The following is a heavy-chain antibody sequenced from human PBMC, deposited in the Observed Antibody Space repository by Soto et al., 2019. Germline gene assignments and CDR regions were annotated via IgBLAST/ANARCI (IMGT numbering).Heavy chain of an antibody. J-gene: IGHJ4*02. CDR2: VYYSGST. Sequence: PSETLSLTCSVSGDSTGSGDKYWSWIRQPPGKGLEWIGYVYYSGSTYYNPSLKSRVLISVDTSNNQFSLKLNSVTAADTAVYYCARFSGRHTDLDCWGQGTLVT. CDR1: GDSTGSGDKY. CDR3: ARFSGRHTDLDC. D-gene: IGHD1-26*01. V-gene: IGHV4-30-4*02.